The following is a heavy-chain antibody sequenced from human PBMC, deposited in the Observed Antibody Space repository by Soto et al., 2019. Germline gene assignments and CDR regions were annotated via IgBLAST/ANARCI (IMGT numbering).Heavy chain of an antibody. Sequence: GASVKVSCKASGYTFTSYDINWVRQATGQGLEWMGWMNPNSGNTGYAQKFQGRVTMTRNTSISTAYMELSSLRSEDTAVYYCEREGIWTMFWGVINYYYYMDVWGKGTTVTVSS. CDR2: MNPNSGNT. CDR1: GYTFTSYD. V-gene: IGHV1-8*01. D-gene: IGHD3-10*02. CDR3: EREGIWTMFWGVINYYYYMDV. J-gene: IGHJ6*03.